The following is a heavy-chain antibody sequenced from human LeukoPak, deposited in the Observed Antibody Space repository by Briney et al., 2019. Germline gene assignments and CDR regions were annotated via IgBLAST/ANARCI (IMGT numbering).Heavy chain of an antibody. V-gene: IGHV4-39*07. CDR1: GGSISSSSYY. J-gene: IGHJ4*02. CDR3: ARGLGSYPYYFDY. CDR2: IYYSGTT. D-gene: IGHD1-26*01. Sequence: SETLSLTCTVSGGSISSSSYYWGWIRQPPGKGLEWIGTIYYSGTTYYNPSLKSRVTISVDTSKNHFSLKVTSVTAADTAVYYCARGLGSYPYYFDYWGQGTLVTVSS.